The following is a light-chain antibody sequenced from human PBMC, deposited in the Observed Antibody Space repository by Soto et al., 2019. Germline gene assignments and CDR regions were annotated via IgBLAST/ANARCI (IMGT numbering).Light chain of an antibody. V-gene: IGKV3-15*01. CDR2: GAS. J-gene: IGKJ1*01. CDR3: QQYDDWPTT. Sequence: EIVMTQSPGTLSVSPGERATLSCRASQSVSTNLAWHQQKRGQAPRLLIYGASTRDTGIPARFSGSGSGTEFTLTISRLQSEDFAVYYCQQYDDWPTTFGQGTKVDIK. CDR1: QSVSTN.